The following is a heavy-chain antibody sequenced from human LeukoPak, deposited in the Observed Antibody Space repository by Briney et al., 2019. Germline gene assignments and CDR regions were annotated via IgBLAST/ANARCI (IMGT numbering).Heavy chain of an antibody. CDR1: GYSLTSYW. CDR3: ARQVDYGREAFDI. J-gene: IGHJ3*02. Sequence: GESLKISCKGSGYSLTSYWIGWVRQMPGKGLEWMGIIYPGDSDTRYSPSFQGQVTISADKSISTAYLQWSSLKASDTAMYYCARQVDYGREAFDIWGQGTMVTVSS. V-gene: IGHV5-51*01. D-gene: IGHD4-17*01. CDR2: IYPGDSDT.